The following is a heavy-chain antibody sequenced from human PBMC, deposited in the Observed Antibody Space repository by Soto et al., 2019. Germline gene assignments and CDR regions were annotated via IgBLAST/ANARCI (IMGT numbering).Heavy chain of an antibody. V-gene: IGHV1-3*05. CDR1: GYTFTSYA. J-gene: IGHJ6*02. D-gene: IGHD6-19*01. CDR2: INAGNGNT. CDR3: ARDRGGKQWLQHYYYCMDV. Sequence: QVQLVQSGAEEKKPGASVKVSCKASGYTFTSYAMHWVRQAPGQRLEWMGWINAGNGNTKYSQKFQGRVTITRDASASTAYMELSSLRSEDAAVYYWARDRGGKQWLQHYYYCMDVWGQGTTVTVSS.